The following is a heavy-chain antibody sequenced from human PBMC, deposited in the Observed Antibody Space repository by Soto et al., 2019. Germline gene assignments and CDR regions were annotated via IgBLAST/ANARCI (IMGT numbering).Heavy chain of an antibody. CDR3: AKVQSIVVVPADVLDP. V-gene: IGHV3-23*01. CDR2: ISGSGGST. D-gene: IGHD2-2*01. CDR1: GFTFSSYA. Sequence: GGSLRLSCAASGFTFSSYAMSWVRQAPGKGLEWVSAISGSGGSTYYADSVKGRFTISRDNSKNTLYLQMNSLRAEDTAVYYCAKVQSIVVVPADVLDPCGQGPLVTVYS. J-gene: IGHJ5*02.